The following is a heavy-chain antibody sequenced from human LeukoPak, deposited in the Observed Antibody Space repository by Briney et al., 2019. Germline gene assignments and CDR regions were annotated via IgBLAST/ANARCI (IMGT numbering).Heavy chain of an antibody. CDR2: IIPIFGTA. V-gene: IGHV1-69*05. CDR3: ARVWSIVALDDAFDI. CDR1: GGTFSSYA. Sequence: SVKVSCKASGGTFSSYAISWVRQARGQGLEWMGGIIPIFGTANYAQKFQGRVTITTDESTSTAYMELSSLRSEDTAVYYCARVWSIVALDDAFDIWGQGTMVTVSS. D-gene: IGHD6-6*01. J-gene: IGHJ3*02.